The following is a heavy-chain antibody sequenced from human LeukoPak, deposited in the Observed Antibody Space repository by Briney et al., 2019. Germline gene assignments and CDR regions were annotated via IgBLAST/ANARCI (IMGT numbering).Heavy chain of an antibody. V-gene: IGHV3-7*05. CDR2: IKKDGAEE. J-gene: IGHJ3*02. CDR3: TKEGI. CDR1: GFTFSSSS. Sequence: PGGSLRHSCATSGFTFSSSSMNWVRQAPGKGLEWVAYIKKDGAEEHYVDSVKGRFTISRDNVKNSLYLQMNNLRAEDTAVYYCTKEGIWGQGTMVTVSS.